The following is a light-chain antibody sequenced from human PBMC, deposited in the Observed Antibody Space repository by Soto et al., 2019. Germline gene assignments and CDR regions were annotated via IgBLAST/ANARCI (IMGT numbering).Light chain of an antibody. V-gene: IGKV3-20*01. Sequence: EIVVTQSPATLSVSPVERATLSCRASQSVSSSYLAWYQQKPGQAPRLLIYGASSRATGIPDRFSGSGSGTDFTLTVSSLQAEDVAVYYCQQYYSTPWTFGQGTKVDIK. CDR1: QSVSSSY. CDR2: GAS. J-gene: IGKJ1*01. CDR3: QQYYSTPWT.